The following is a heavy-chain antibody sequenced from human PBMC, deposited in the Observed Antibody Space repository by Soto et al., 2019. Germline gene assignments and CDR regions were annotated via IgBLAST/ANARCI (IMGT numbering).Heavy chain of an antibody. CDR3: ARDFGALTSLHTAMVRGNDY. J-gene: IGHJ4*02. D-gene: IGHD5-18*01. V-gene: IGHV3-11*01. CDR1: GFTFSDYY. CDR2: ISSSGSTI. Sequence: PGGSLRLSCAASGFTFSDYYMSWIRQAPGKGLEWVSYISSSGSTIYYADSVKGRFTISRDNAKNSLYLQMNSLRAEDTAVYYCARDFGALTSLHTAMVRGNDYWGQGTLVTVSS.